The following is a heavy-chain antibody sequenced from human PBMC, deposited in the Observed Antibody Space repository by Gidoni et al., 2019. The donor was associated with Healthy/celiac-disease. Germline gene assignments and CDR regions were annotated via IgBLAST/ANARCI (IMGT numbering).Heavy chain of an antibody. J-gene: IGHJ4*02. CDR2: IWYAGTTK. CDR3: ARAVRGLGWPTYGLGY. Sequence: QVQLVESGGGVVQPGRSRRRCGAASGGSVSSYGLHGVRQAPGKGLVWVAVIWYAGTTKYSAASVKGLFTISRAYSTNTLSLQRTILSAEDAAVYYCARAVRGLGWPTYGLGYWGQGTLFTVSS. D-gene: IGHD2-15*01. CDR1: GGSVSSYG. V-gene: IGHV3-33*01.